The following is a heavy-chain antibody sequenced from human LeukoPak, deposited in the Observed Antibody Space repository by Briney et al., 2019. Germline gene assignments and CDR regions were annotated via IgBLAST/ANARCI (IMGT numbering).Heavy chain of an antibody. J-gene: IGHJ5*02. CDR2: IYYSGST. CDR1: DGSISSSSYY. Sequence: PSETMSLTCSVSDGSISSSSYYWGWIRQPPGKGLEWIGSIYYSGSTYYNPPLKSRVTISVDRSKNQFSLKLSSVTAADTAVYYCARRIVQPYCGGDCYSNWFDPWGQGTLVTVSS. V-gene: IGHV4-39*07. D-gene: IGHD2-21*02. CDR3: ARRIVQPYCGGDCYSNWFDP.